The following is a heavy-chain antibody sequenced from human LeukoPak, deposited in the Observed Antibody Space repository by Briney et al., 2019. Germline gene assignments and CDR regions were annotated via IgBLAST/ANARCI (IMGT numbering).Heavy chain of an antibody. V-gene: IGHV1-46*01. Sequence: ASVKVSCKASGYTFTSYYMHWVRQAPGQGREWMGIINPSGGSTSYAQKFQGRVTMTRDMSTSTVYMELSSLRSEDTAVYYCARVGGYSGYDLNAFDIWGQGTMVTVSS. J-gene: IGHJ3*02. CDR2: INPSGGST. CDR1: GYTFTSYY. D-gene: IGHD5-12*01. CDR3: ARVGGYSGYDLNAFDI.